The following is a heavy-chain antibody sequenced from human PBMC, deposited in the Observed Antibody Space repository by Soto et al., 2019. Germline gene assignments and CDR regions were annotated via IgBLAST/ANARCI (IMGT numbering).Heavy chain of an antibody. D-gene: IGHD3-22*01. CDR1: GYTFTSYG. CDR2: IIPIFGTA. J-gene: IGHJ6*02. CDR3: ATGSYYYDSSGYYPWYYYYGMDV. Sequence: SVKVSCKASGYTFTSYGISWVRQAPGQGLEWMGGIIPIFGTANYAQKFQGRVTITADESTSTAYMELSSLRSEDTAVYYCATGSYYYDSSGYYPWYYYYGMDVWGQGSTVTVSS. V-gene: IGHV1-69*13.